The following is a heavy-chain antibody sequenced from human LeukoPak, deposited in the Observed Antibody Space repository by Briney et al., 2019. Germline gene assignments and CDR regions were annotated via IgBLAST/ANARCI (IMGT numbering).Heavy chain of an antibody. Sequence: PGGSLRLSCAASGFTFSSYGMHWVRQAPGKGLEWVAVIWYDGSNKYYADSVKGRFTISRDNSKNTLYLQMNSLRAEDTAVYYCARAPIYDSSGYYIDYWGQGTLVTVSS. J-gene: IGHJ4*02. CDR3: ARAPIYDSSGYYIDY. CDR1: GFTFSSYG. D-gene: IGHD3-22*01. CDR2: IWYDGSNK. V-gene: IGHV3-33*01.